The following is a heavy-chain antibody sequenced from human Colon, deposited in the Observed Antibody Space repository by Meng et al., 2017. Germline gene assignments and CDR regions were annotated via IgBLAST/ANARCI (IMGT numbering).Heavy chain of an antibody. D-gene: IGHD3-22*01. V-gene: IGHV1-2*06. CDR2: INPNNGGA. CDR1: GYTFTGYY. Sequence: QGQRVESGAEGKRPGASVKVSCKASGYTFTGYYMQWVRQAPGQGLEWMGRINPNNGGANYAQQFQGRVTMTTDTSISTAYMELSRLRSDDTAVYYCARDLSGYYSFVDYWGQGTLVTVSS. CDR3: ARDLSGYYSFVDY. J-gene: IGHJ4*02.